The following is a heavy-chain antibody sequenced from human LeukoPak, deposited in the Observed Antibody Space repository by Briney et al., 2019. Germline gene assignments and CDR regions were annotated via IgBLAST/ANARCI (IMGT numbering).Heavy chain of an antibody. D-gene: IGHD6-6*01. CDR1: GGSFSGYY. J-gene: IGHJ4*02. V-gene: IGHV4-34*01. Sequence: SETLSLTCAVYGGSFSGYYWSWIRQPPGNGLEWIGEINHSGSTNYNPSLKSRVTISVDTSKNQFSLKLSSVTAADTAVYYCARRGAASPVSLDYWGQGTLVTVSS. CDR3: ARRGAASPVSLDY. CDR2: INHSGST.